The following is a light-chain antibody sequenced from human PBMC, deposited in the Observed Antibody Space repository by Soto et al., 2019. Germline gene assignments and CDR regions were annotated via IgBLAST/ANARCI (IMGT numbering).Light chain of an antibody. CDR1: QSVSSSY. CDR3: QQYGSSHPLT. Sequence: EIVLTQSPGTLSLSPGERASLSCRASQSVSSSYLAWYQQKPGQAPRLLIYGASSRATGIPDRFSGSGSGTDFTLTISRLAPEDFAVYYCQQYGSSHPLTFGGGTKVEIK. J-gene: IGKJ4*01. CDR2: GAS. V-gene: IGKV3-20*01.